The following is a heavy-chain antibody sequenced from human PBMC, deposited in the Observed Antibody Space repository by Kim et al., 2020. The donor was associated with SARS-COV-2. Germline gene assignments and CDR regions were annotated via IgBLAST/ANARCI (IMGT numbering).Heavy chain of an antibody. CDR1: GYTFTSYG. V-gene: IGHV1-18*01. CDR2: ISAYNGNT. Sequence: ASVKVSCKASGYTFTSYGISWVRQAPGQGLEWMGWISAYNGNTNYAQKLQGRVTMTTDTSTSTAYMELRSLRSDDTAVYYCARGKGLRFLEWDFDYWGQGTLVTVSS. J-gene: IGHJ4*02. CDR3: ARGKGLRFLEWDFDY. D-gene: IGHD3-3*01.